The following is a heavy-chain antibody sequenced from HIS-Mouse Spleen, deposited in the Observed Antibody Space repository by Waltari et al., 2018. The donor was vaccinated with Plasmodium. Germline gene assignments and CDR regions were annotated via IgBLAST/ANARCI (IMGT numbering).Heavy chain of an antibody. CDR2: INPKSGGT. CDR3: ARVLGYKAAAGTFVEYFQH. D-gene: IGHD6-13*01. Sequence: QLQLVQSGAQVKKPRASVKVSCKASGSTLTGSYIHWVRRAPRQGLEWMGWINPKSGGTNYAQKLQGRVTMTRDTSISTAYMELSRLRSDDTAGYYCARVLGYKAAAGTFVEYFQHWGQGTLVTVSS. J-gene: IGHJ1*01. V-gene: IGHV1-2*02. CDR1: GSTLTGSY.